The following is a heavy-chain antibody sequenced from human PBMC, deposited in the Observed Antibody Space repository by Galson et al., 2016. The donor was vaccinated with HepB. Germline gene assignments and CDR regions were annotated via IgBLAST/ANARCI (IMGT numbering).Heavy chain of an antibody. D-gene: IGHD1-26*01. CDR1: GGSISSSASISSDDYH. V-gene: IGHV4-39*07. Sequence: SETLSLTCTVSGGSISSSASISSDDYHWGWIRQPPGKGLQWIGSIYFSGTTYYNPSLKSRVAITVDSSKSQLSLKLGSVTAADTAGYFCARDGGRSSSDGFDVWGQGTMVTVSS. J-gene: IGHJ3*01. CDR3: ARDGGRSSSDGFDV. CDR2: IYFSGTT.